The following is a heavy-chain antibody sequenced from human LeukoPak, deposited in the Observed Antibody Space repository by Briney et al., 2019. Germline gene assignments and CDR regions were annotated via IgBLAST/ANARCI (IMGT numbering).Heavy chain of an antibody. Sequence: GGSLRLSCAASGFTFSSYGMSWVRQAPGKGLEWVSSISGSGGSTYYADSVKGRFSISRDNSKNTLFLHMNSLRAEDTAVYFCAKGVSVVVVPPAADYWGQGTLVTISS. CDR3: AKGVSVVVVPPAADY. D-gene: IGHD2-2*01. CDR1: GFTFSSYG. V-gene: IGHV3-23*01. CDR2: ISGSGGST. J-gene: IGHJ4*02.